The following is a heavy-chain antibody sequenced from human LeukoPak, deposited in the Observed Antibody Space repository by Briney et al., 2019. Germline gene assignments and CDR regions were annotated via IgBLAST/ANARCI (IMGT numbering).Heavy chain of an antibody. CDR1: GFTFSDYY. D-gene: IGHD3-22*01. Sequence: PGGSLRLSCAASGFTFSDYYMSWIRQAPGKGLEWVSYISSSGSTIYYADSVKGRFTISRDNAKNSLYLQMNSLRAEDTAVYYCARAVGYYDSSAYNWFDPWGQGTLVTVSS. J-gene: IGHJ5*02. CDR3: ARAVGYYDSSAYNWFDP. CDR2: ISSSGSTI. V-gene: IGHV3-11*01.